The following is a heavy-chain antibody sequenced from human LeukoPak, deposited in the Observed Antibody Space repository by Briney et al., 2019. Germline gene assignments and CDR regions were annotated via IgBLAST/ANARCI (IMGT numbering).Heavy chain of an antibody. V-gene: IGHV4-34*01. CDR3: ARGHRIGRPYGMDV. Sequence: PSETLSLTCAVYGGSFSGYYWGWIRQPPGKGLEWIGEINHSGSTNYNPSLKSRVTISVDTSKNQFSLKLSSVTAADTAVYYCARGHRIGRPYGMDVWGQGTTVTVSS. CDR2: INHSGST. J-gene: IGHJ6*02. CDR1: GGSFSGYY. D-gene: IGHD2-21*01.